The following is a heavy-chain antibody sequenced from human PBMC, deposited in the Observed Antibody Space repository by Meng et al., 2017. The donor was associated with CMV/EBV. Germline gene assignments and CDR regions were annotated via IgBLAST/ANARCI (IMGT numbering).Heavy chain of an antibody. Sequence: GESLKISCAASGFTFSSYAMHWVRQAPRKGLEWVAVISYDGSNKYYADSVKGRFTISRDNSKNTLYLQMNSLRAEDTAVYYCASLTTGGSSRTLDYWGQGTLV. V-gene: IGHV3-30-3*01. CDR1: GFTFSSYA. J-gene: IGHJ4*02. CDR3: ASLTTGGSSRTLDY. CDR2: ISYDGSNK. D-gene: IGHD1-1*01.